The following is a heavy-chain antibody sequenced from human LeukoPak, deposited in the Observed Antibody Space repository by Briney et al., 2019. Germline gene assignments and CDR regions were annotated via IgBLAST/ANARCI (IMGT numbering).Heavy chain of an antibody. CDR1: GYTFTGSY. V-gene: IGHV1-2*02. Sequence: WASVKVSCKASGYTFTGSYMHWVRQAPGQGLEWMGWLNPNSGDTKDSQKFQGRVTMTRDTSVDTAYMELSRPKSDDTAVYYCARGTTHLWFGEGGNALDIWGQGTMVTVSS. CDR2: LNPNSGDT. CDR3: ARGTTHLWFGEGGNALDI. D-gene: IGHD3-10*01. J-gene: IGHJ3*02.